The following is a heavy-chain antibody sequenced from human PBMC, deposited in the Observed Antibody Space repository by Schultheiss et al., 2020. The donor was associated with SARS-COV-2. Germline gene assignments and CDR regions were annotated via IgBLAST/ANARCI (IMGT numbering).Heavy chain of an antibody. CDR1: GGSISSSSYY. Sequence: SETLSLTCTVSGGSISSSSYYWGWIRQPPGKGLEWIGSIYHSGSTYYNPSLKSRVTISVDTSKNQFSLKLSSVTAADTAVYYCARVSDAFDIWGQGTMVTVSS. J-gene: IGHJ3*02. V-gene: IGHV4-39*07. CDR2: IYHSGST. CDR3: ARVSDAFDI.